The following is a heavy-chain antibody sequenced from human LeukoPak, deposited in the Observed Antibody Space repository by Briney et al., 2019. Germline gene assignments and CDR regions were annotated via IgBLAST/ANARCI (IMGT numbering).Heavy chain of an antibody. CDR1: GNYW. CDR2: INGDGSWT. D-gene: IGHD2-2*01. Sequence: GGSLRLSCAASGNYWMHWVRQAPGKGLVWVSHINGDGSWTTYADSVKGRFTTSKDNAKNTVYLQMNNLRAEDTAVYYCVSFYETYWGRGTLVTVS. CDR3: VSFYETY. V-gene: IGHV3-74*01. J-gene: IGHJ4*02.